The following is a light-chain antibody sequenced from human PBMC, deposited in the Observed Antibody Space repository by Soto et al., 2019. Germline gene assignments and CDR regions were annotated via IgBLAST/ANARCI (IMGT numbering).Light chain of an antibody. J-gene: IGLJ1*01. CDR2: EDN. CDR1: SSDVGSYNL. Sequence: QSALTQPASVSGSPGQSITISCTGTSSDVGSYNLVSWYQQHPGKAPKLMIYEDNKRPSGVSNRFSVSKSGYTASLTISGLQAEDEADYYCCSYARNSTYVFGSGTKLTVL. CDR3: CSYARNSTYV. V-gene: IGLV2-23*01.